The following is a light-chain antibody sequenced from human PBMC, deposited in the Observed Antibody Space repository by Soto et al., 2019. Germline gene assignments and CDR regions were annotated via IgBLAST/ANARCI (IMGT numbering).Light chain of an antibody. CDR3: QQYVISVT. Sequence: EIVLTQSPGTLSLSPGERATLSCRATHSISGNYLAWYRQKPGQAPRLLIYGASYRATGIPERFSGSGSGTDFTLTISRLEPQDSAMYYCQQYVISVTFGQGKRLEIK. CDR1: HSISGNY. CDR2: GAS. V-gene: IGKV3-20*01. J-gene: IGKJ5*01.